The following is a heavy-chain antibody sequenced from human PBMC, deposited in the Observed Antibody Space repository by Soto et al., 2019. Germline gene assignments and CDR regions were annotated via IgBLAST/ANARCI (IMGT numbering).Heavy chain of an antibody. CDR1: GYTFTSYG. CDR3: ARDLTYYGSWSYSAGY. CDR2: ISAYNGNT. D-gene: IGHD3-10*01. V-gene: IGHV1-18*04. J-gene: IGHJ4*02. Sequence: GASVKVSCKASGYTFTSYGISWVRQAPGQGLEWMGWISAYNGNTNYAQKLQSRVTMTTDASTSTAYMELSSLRSDDTAVYYCARDLTYYGSWSYSAGYWGQGTLVTVSS.